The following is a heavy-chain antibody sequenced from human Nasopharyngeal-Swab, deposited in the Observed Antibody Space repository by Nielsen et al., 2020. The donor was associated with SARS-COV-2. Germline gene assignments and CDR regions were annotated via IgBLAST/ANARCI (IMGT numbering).Heavy chain of an antibody. CDR3: ARGGSGYLSPSDY. V-gene: IGHV3-7*01. Sequence: GESLKISCAASGFTFSNYWMSWVRQAPGKGLEWVANIKQDGSEKYYVDSVKGRFAISRDNAKNSLYLQMNSLRAEDTAVYYCARGGSGYLSPSDYWGQGTLVTVSS. D-gene: IGHD3-22*01. CDR2: IKQDGSEK. J-gene: IGHJ4*02. CDR1: GFTFSNYW.